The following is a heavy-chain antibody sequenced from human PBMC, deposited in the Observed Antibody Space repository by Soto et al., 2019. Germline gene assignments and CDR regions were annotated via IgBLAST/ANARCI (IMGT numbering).Heavy chain of an antibody. CDR1: GYTLTELS. CDR3: ATSRTGTTWVDWFDP. J-gene: IGHJ5*02. D-gene: IGHD1-7*01. Sequence: ASVKVSCKVSGYTLTELSMHWARQAPGKGLEWMGGFDPEDGETIYAQKFQGRVTMTEDTSTDTAYMELSSLRSEDTAVYYCATSRTGTTWVDWFDPWGQGTLVTVSS. V-gene: IGHV1-24*01. CDR2: FDPEDGET.